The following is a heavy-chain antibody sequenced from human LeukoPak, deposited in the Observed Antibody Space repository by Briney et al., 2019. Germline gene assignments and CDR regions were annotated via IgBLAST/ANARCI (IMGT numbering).Heavy chain of an antibody. D-gene: IGHD3-22*01. CDR3: ASGYDSSAYQPFIDY. Sequence: SETLSLTCTVYGGSISSSSYYWGWIRQPPGKGLEWIVSIYYSGSTYYNPSLKSRVTISVETSKNQFSLRLRSVTAADTAVYYCASGYDSSAYQPFIDYWGQGTLVTVSS. CDR2: IYYSGST. V-gene: IGHV4-39*01. CDR1: GGSISSSSYY. J-gene: IGHJ4*02.